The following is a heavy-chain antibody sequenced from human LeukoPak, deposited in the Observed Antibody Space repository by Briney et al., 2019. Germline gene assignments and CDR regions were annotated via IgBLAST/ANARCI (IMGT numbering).Heavy chain of an antibody. CDR3: ARDLRSSGYYAFDY. CDR2: INWNGGST. Sequence: GGSLRLSCAASGFTFDDYGMSWVRQAPGKGLEWVSGINWNGGSTGYADSVKGRFTISRDNAKNSLYLQMNSLRAEDTAVYYCARDLRSSGYYAFDYWGQGTLVTVSS. D-gene: IGHD3-22*01. CDR1: GFTFDDYG. V-gene: IGHV3-20*04. J-gene: IGHJ4*02.